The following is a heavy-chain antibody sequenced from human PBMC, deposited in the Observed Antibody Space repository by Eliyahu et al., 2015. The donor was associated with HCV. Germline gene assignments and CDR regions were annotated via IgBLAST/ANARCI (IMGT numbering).Heavy chain of an antibody. J-gene: IGHJ5*02. CDR2: IHYSGST. V-gene: IGHV4-59*01. CDR1: GGSITTYY. Sequence: QVQLQESGPGLVKPSETLSLTCTVSGGSITTYYWGWXRQPPGKGLXWIGYIHYSGSTNYNPSLKSRVTISVDTSKNQFSLKLTSVTAADTAMYYCASGGGGIAVTGTGGWFDPWGQGTLVTVSS. D-gene: IGHD6-19*01. CDR3: ASGGGGIAVTGTGGWFDP.